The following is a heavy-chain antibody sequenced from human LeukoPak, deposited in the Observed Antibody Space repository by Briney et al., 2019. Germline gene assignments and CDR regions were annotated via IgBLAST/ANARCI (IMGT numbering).Heavy chain of an antibody. V-gene: IGHV4-34*01. CDR1: GGSFSGYY. CDR3: ASGHRRGYFDY. D-gene: IGHD1-26*01. J-gene: IGHJ4*02. Sequence: PSETLSLTCAVYGGSFSGYYWSWIRQPPGKGLEWIGEINHSGSTNYNPSLKSRVTISVDTSKNQFSLKLSSVTAADTAVYYCASGHRRGYFDYWGQGTLVTVSS. CDR2: INHSGST.